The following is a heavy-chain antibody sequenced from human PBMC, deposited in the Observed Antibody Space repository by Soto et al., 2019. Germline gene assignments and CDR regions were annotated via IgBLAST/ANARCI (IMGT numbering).Heavy chain of an antibody. Sequence: WQTLSLTCAISGDSVSSNTAAWNWIRSSPSRGLEWLGRTYYRPSWRHDYAVSVKSRITVNPDTSKNHFSLQLNSVTPDDTAVYYCARGVAGSGFDLWGQGTLVPVSS. J-gene: IGHJ4*02. CDR3: ARGVAGSGFDL. V-gene: IGHV6-1*01. D-gene: IGHD6-19*01. CDR2: TYYRPSWRH. CDR1: GDSVSSNTAA.